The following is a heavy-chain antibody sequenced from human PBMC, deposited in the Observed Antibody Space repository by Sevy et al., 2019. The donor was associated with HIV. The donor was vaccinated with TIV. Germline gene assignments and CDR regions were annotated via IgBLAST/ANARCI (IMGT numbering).Heavy chain of an antibody. CDR1: GSSISSGFY. D-gene: IGHD1-1*01. J-gene: IGHJ5*02. CDR2: IYHSGST. CDR3: ARTGTTSAWFDP. Sequence: SETLSLICIVSGSSISSGFYWGWIRRPPGKGLEWIGSIYHSGSTYYNPSLKSRVTISVDTSKNQFSLKLSSVTAADTAAYYCARTGTTSAWFDPWGQGTLVTVSS. V-gene: IGHV4-38-2*02.